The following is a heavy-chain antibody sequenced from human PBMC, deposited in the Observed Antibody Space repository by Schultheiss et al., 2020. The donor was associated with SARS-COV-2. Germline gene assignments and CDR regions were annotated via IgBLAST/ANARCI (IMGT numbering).Heavy chain of an antibody. CDR2: IWYDGNSK. V-gene: IGHV3-33*06. CDR3: AKDTVVVTAIVRGGLDP. Sequence: SLKISCAASGFTFSTYGMHWVRQAPGKGLEWVAVIWYDGNSKYYADSVKGRFTISRDNSKNTLYLQMNSLRAEDTAVYYCAKDTVVVTAIVRGGLDPWGQGTLVTVSS. CDR1: GFTFSTYG. D-gene: IGHD2-21*02. J-gene: IGHJ5*02.